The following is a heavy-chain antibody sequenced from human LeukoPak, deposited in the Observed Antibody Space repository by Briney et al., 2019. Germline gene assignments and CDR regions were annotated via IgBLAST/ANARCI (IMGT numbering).Heavy chain of an antibody. Sequence: QPGGSLRLSCAASGFTFSSYWMHWVRQAPGKGLEWVSAISGSGGSTYYADSVKGRFTISRDNSKNTLYLQMNSLRAEDTAVYYCAKYSKWQLVRFDYWGQGTLVTVSS. CDR2: ISGSGGST. CDR1: GFTFSSYW. D-gene: IGHD6-6*01. V-gene: IGHV3-23*01. CDR3: AKYSKWQLVRFDY. J-gene: IGHJ4*02.